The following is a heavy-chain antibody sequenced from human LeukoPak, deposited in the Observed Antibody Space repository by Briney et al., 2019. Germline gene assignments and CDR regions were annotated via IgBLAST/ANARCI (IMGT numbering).Heavy chain of an antibody. D-gene: IGHD3-10*01. V-gene: IGHV1-2*02. CDR1: GYTFTNHY. CDR3: ARDEGGTMVRGVITAFDI. Sequence: ASVKVSCKASGYTFTNHYMHWVRQAPGQGLEWMGWINPNSGGTNYAQKFQCRVTMTRDTSITTAYMDLSSLTSDDTAVYYCARDEGGTMVRGVITAFDIWGQGTMVTVSS. J-gene: IGHJ3*02. CDR2: INPNSGGT.